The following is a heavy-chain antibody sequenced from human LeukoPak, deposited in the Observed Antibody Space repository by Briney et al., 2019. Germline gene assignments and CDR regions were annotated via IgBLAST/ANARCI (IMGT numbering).Heavy chain of an antibody. CDR2: IYYSGST. D-gene: IGHD2-21*02. V-gene: IGHV4-39*07. CDR1: GGSISSSSYY. CDR3: ARDPGGVVTALDAFDI. Sequence: SETLSLTCTVSGGSISSSSYYWGWIRQPPGKGLEWIGSIYYSGSTYYNPSLKSRVTISVDTSKNQFSLKLSSVTAADTAVYYCARDPGGVVTALDAFDIWGQGTMVTVSS. J-gene: IGHJ3*02.